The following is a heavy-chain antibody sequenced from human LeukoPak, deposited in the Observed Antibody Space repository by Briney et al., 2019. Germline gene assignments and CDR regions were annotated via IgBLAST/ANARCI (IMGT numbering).Heavy chain of an antibody. V-gene: IGHV3-74*01. J-gene: IGHJ5*02. CDR2: INSDGSST. Sequence: GGSLRLSCAASGFTFSSYWMHWVRQAPGKGLVWVSRINSDGSSTSYADSVKGRFTISRDNSKNTLYLQMNSLRGEDTAVYYCAKTGSTVTTLNWFDPWGQGTLVTVSS. D-gene: IGHD4-17*01. CDR3: AKTGSTVTTLNWFDP. CDR1: GFTFSSYW.